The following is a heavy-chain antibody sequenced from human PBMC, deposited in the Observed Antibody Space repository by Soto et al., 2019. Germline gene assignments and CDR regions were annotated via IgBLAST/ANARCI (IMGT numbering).Heavy chain of an antibody. J-gene: IGHJ4*02. V-gene: IGHV1-69*01. CDR1: GGTFSSYA. CDR3: ARVEVRRWSTSRWDFDY. Sequence: QVQLVQSGAEVKKPGSSVKVSCKASGGTFSSYAISWVRQAPGQGLEWMGGIIPIFGTANYAQKFQGRVTITADESTSTAYMELSRLRSEDTAVYYCARVEVRRWSTSRWDFDYWGQGTLVTVSS. D-gene: IGHD2-2*01. CDR2: IIPIFGTA.